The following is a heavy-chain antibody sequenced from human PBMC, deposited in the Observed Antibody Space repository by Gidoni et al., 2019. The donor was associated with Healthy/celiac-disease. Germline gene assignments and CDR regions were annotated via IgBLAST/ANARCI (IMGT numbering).Heavy chain of an antibody. CDR1: GGSFSGYY. J-gene: IGHJ6*03. CDR2: INHSGST. Sequence: QVQLQQWGAGLLKPSETLSLTCAVYGGSFSGYYWSWIRQPPGKGLEWIGEINHSGSTNYNPSLKSRVTISVDTSKNQFSLKLSSVTAADTAVYYCARQSPRKYTQSGYYYYYYMDVWGKGTTVTVSS. D-gene: IGHD5-18*01. CDR3: ARQSPRKYTQSGYYYYYYMDV. V-gene: IGHV4-34*01.